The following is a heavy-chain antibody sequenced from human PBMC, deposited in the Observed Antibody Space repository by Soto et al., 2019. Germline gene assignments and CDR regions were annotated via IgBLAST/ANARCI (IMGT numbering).Heavy chain of an antibody. CDR2: ISGSGATT. Sequence: GGSLRLSCAASGFTFSSYTMVWVRQTPGKGLEWVSSISGSGATTYYADSVRGRFTISRDSSKNTLYLQMNSLRADDTAVYHRAKKGVMFGGVNSNYFDYWGQGALVTVSS. J-gene: IGHJ4*02. CDR3: AKKGVMFGGVNSNYFDY. CDR1: GFTFSSYT. D-gene: IGHD3-16*01. V-gene: IGHV3-23*01.